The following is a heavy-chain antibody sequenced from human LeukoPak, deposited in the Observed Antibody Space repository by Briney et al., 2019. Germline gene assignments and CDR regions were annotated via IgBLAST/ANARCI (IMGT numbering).Heavy chain of an antibody. CDR1: GGTFSSYT. CDR2: IIPILGIA. D-gene: IGHD2-15*01. Sequence: ASVKVSCKASGGTFSSYTISWVRQAPGQGLEWMGRIIPILGIANYAQKFQGRVTITADKSTSTAYMELSSLRSEDTAVYYCARDQCSGGSCYSAFDYWGQGTLVTASS. J-gene: IGHJ4*02. V-gene: IGHV1-69*04. CDR3: ARDQCSGGSCYSAFDY.